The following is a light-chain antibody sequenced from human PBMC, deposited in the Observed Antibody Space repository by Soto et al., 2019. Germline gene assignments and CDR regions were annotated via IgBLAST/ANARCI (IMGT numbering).Light chain of an antibody. CDR2: RNN. J-gene: IGLJ2*01. V-gene: IGLV1-47*01. CDR1: TSNIGSNY. CDR3: ATWDDSLI. Sequence: QAVVTQPPSASGTPGQRVIISCSGSTSNIGSNYVYWFQQVPGTAPRLLIGRNNQRPSWVPDRFSGSKSGTSASLAISGLRSEDEADYYCATWDDSLIFGGGTKLTVL.